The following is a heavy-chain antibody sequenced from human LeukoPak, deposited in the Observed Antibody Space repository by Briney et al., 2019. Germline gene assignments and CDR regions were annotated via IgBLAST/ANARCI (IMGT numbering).Heavy chain of an antibody. Sequence: GGSLRLSRAVSGFTFSNYGIHWVRQAPGKGLEWVAFIRYDGSEKYYADSVKGRFTISRDNSKNTLYLQMNSLRAEDTAVYYCAKDSGIAYDYWGQGTLVTVSS. CDR2: IRYDGSEK. V-gene: IGHV3-30*02. CDR3: AKDSGIAYDY. J-gene: IGHJ4*02. CDR1: GFTFSNYG. D-gene: IGHD6-13*01.